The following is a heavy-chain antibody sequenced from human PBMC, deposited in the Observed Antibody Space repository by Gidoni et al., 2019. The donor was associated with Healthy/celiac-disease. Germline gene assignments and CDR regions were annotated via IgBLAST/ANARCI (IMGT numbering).Heavy chain of an antibody. CDR3: TTDWLSDSYDILTGYPHY. D-gene: IGHD3-9*01. Sequence: EVQLVESGGGLVKPGGSLRLSCEASGFTFSNAWMQWVRQAPGKGLEWVGRIKSKTDGGTTDYAAPVKGRFTISRDDSKNTLYLQMNSLKTEDTAVYYCTTDWLSDSYDILTGYPHYWGQGTLVTVSS. V-gene: IGHV3-15*07. CDR2: IKSKTDGGTT. J-gene: IGHJ4*02. CDR1: GFTFSNAW.